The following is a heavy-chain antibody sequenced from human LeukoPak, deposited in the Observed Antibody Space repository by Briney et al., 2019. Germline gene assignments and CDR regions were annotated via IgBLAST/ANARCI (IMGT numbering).Heavy chain of an antibody. D-gene: IGHD6-19*01. CDR1: GGSISSSNYY. V-gene: IGHV4-39*01. CDR2: IYYSGST. Sequence: SETLSLTCTVSGGSISSSNYYWGWLRQPPGKGLEWIGSIYYSGSTYYNPSLKSRVTLSVDTSKNQFSLKLSSVTAADTAIYYCATSVTSSSGWYYGYWGQGSLVTVSS. CDR3: ATSVTSSSGWYYGY. J-gene: IGHJ4*02.